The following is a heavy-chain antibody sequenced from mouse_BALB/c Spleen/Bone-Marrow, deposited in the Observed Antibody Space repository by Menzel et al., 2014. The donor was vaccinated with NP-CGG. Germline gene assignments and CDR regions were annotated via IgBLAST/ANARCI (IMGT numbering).Heavy chain of an antibody. D-gene: IGHD2-2*01. CDR3: ARGGHGSY. Sequence: VQLQQSGAELVRPGTSVKVSCKASGYAFTYYLIEWVKQRPGQGLEWIGVINPGSGGTNYNEKFKGKATLTADNSSNTAYMHLSSLTSDDSAVYFCARGGHGSYWGQGTTLTVSS. J-gene: IGHJ2*01. CDR2: INPGSGGT. V-gene: IGHV1-54*03. CDR1: GYAFTYYL.